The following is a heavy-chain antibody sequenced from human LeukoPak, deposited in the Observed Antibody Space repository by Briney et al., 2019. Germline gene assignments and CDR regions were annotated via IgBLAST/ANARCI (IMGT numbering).Heavy chain of an antibody. J-gene: IGHJ4*02. CDR2: ISSSSNYI. D-gene: IGHD6-13*01. V-gene: IGHV3-21*01. CDR1: GLTFSYYN. Sequence: GGSLRLSCAASGLTFSYYNMSWVRQAPGKGLEWVSSISSSSNYIYYADSVKGRFTISRDNAKDSLYLQMNSLRAEDTGFYYCTRGWGTAAGTFDYWGQGTLVTVSS. CDR3: TRGWGTAAGTFDY.